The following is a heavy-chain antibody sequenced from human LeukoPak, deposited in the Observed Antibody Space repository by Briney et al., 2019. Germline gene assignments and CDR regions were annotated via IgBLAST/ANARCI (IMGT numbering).Heavy chain of an antibody. CDR1: GFTFSTYN. V-gene: IGHV3-21*01. CDR2: ISSSSNYI. J-gene: IGHJ3*02. Sequence: GGSLRLSCAASGFTFSTYNMNWVRQAPGKGLEWVSSISSSSNYIYYADSVKGRFTISRDNAKNSLYLQMNSLRAEDTAVYYCAREFCSGANCYPMGAFDMWGQGTMVTVSS. D-gene: IGHD2-15*01. CDR3: AREFCSGANCYPMGAFDM.